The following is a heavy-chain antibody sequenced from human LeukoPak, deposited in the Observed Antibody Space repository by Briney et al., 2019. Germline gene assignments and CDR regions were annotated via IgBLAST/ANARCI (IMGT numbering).Heavy chain of an antibody. CDR3: AKDRELLLCFDY. CDR1: GFIFSNAW. D-gene: IGHD1-26*01. Sequence: PGGSLRLSCAASGFIFSNAWMSWVRQAPGKGLEWVTAISGSGGSTYYADSVKGRFTISRDNSKNTLYLQMNSLRAEDTAVYYCAKDRELLLCFDYWGQGTLVTVSS. J-gene: IGHJ4*02. V-gene: IGHV3-23*01. CDR2: ISGSGGST.